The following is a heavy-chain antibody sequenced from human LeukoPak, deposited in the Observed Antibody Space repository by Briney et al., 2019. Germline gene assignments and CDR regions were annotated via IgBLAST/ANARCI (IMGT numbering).Heavy chain of an antibody. D-gene: IGHD6-19*01. J-gene: IGHJ4*02. CDR1: GFAFSSYW. CDR3: ATSRQWLVRYFDY. V-gene: IGHV3-23*01. CDR2: ISGSGGST. Sequence: PGGSLRLSCAASGFAFSSYWMNWARQAPGKGLEWVAAISGSGGSTYYADSVKGRFTISRDNSKNTLYLQMKSLRAEDTAVYYCATSRQWLVRYFDYWGQGTLATVSS.